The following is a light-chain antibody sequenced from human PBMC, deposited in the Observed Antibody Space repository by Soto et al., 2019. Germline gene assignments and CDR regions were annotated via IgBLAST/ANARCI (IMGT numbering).Light chain of an antibody. CDR2: AAS. Sequence: DIQMTQSPSSVSASVGDRVTITCRASRGITRWLAWYQQKAGKAPKLLIYAASTLQSGVPSRFSGSGSGTDFTLTISSLQPEDFAPYYCQQANSFPYTFGQGTKLEIK. CDR3: QQANSFPYT. J-gene: IGKJ2*01. V-gene: IGKV1-12*01. CDR1: RGITRW.